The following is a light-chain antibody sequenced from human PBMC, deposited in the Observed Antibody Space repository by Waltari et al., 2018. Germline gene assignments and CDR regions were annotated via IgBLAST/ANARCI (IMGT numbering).Light chain of an antibody. J-gene: IGKJ4*01. CDR2: DAS. CDR3: QQRSNWPPLT. Sequence: CTASQGVSSYLAWYQQKPGKAPRLLIYDASNSATGIPARFSGSGSGTDFTLTISSLEPEDFAVYYCQQRSNWPPLTFGGGTKVEIK. V-gene: IGKV3-11*01. CDR1: QGVSSY.